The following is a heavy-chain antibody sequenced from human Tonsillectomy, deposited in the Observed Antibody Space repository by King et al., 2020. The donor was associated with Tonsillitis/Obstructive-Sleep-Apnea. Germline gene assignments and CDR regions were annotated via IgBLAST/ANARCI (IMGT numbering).Heavy chain of an antibody. V-gene: IGHV4-34*01. CDR2: INHSGST. J-gene: IGHJ6*03. D-gene: IGHD3-3*01. CDR1: GGSFSGYY. CDR3: ARGGGNYDFWSGYSVYYYYMDV. Sequence: QVQLQQWGAGLLKPSETLSLTCAVYGGSFSGYYWSWIRQPPGKGLEWIGEINHSGSTNYNPSLKSRVTISVDTSKNQFSLKLSSVTAADTAVYYCARGGGNYDFWSGYSVYYYYMDVWGKGTTVTVSS.